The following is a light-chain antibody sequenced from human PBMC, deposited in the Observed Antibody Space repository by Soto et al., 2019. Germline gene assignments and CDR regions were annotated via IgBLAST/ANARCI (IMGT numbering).Light chain of an antibody. CDR2: EVS. CDR3: SSSTSTSTLMI. Sequence: QSALTQPASVSGSPGQSITISCTGTSSDGGRYKFVSWYQQYPGKAPRLMMYEVSNRPSGVSNRFSGSKSGNTASLTISGLQTEDEAIYYCSSSTSTSTLMIFGGGTKLTVL. V-gene: IGLV2-14*01. J-gene: IGLJ2*01. CDR1: SSDGGRYKF.